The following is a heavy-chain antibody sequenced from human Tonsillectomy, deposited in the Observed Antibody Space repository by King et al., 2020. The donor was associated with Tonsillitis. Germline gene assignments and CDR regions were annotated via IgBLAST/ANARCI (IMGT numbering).Heavy chain of an antibody. J-gene: IGHJ4*02. V-gene: IGHV1-18*01. CDR1: GYTFTSYG. CDR2: ISAYNGNT. Sequence: QLVQSGAEVKKPGASVKVSCKASGYTFTSYGISWVRQAPGQGLEWMGWISAYNGNTNYAQKLQGRVTMTTDTSTSTDYMELRSLRSDDTAVYYCARDLGIVAGTVSSVYFDYWGQGTLVTVSS. D-gene: IGHD6-19*01. CDR3: ARDLGIVAGTVSSVYFDY.